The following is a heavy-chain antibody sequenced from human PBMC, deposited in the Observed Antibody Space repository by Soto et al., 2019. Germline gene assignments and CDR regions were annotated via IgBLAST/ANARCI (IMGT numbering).Heavy chain of an antibody. Sequence: KASETLSLTCAVYGGSFSNNYLTWFRQPPGKGLEWIGEISPSGTTKYIPSLKSRGTISVDTSRKQFFLKVTSVSAADTAVYYCATSLWFGTQPEIWGPGTLVTVSS. CDR1: GGSFSNNY. J-gene: IGHJ4*02. D-gene: IGHD3-10*01. CDR3: ATSLWFGTQPEI. CDR2: ISPSGTT. V-gene: IGHV4-34*01.